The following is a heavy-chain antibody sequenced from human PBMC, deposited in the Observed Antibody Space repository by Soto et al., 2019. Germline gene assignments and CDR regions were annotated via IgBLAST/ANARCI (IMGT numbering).Heavy chain of an antibody. Sequence: GASVKVSCKASGFTFTSSAVQWVRQARGQRLEWIGRIVVGSGNTNYAQKFQERVTITRDMSTSTAYMELSSLRSEDTAVYYCAADLGQQLLRWRHYYYGMDVWGQGTTLTVSS. J-gene: IGHJ6*02. V-gene: IGHV1-58*01. CDR3: AADLGQQLLRWRHYYYGMDV. CDR2: IVVGSGNT. D-gene: IGHD6-13*01. CDR1: GFTFTSSA.